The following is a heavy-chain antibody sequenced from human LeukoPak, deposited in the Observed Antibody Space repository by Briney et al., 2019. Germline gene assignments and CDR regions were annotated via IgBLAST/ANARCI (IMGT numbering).Heavy chain of an antibody. J-gene: IGHJ5*02. CDR3: ARDFRESNWNDGHWFDP. CDR2: ISPLFDIA. D-gene: IGHD1-20*01. CDR1: GGTFSSYA. Sequence: SVEVSCKASGGTFSSYAISWVRQAPGQGLEWMGRISPLFDIANYAQKFQGRVTITADKSTSTAYMELTSLRVEDTAIYYCARDFRESNWNDGHWFDPWGQGTLVTVSS. V-gene: IGHV1-69*04.